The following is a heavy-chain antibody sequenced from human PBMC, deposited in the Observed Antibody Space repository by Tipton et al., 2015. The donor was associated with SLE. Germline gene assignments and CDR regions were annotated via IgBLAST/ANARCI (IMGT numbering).Heavy chain of an antibody. V-gene: IGHV3-7*01. J-gene: IGHJ6*02. CDR3: AKDGAGYSSGWYGGYYYGMDV. CDR2: IKEDGSEK. D-gene: IGHD6-19*01. Sequence: SLRLSCAASGFTFSRYWMSWVRQAPGKGLEWVANIKEDGSEKYYADSVKGRFTISRDNSKNTLYLQMNSLRAEDTAVYYCAKDGAGYSSGWYGGYYYGMDVWGQGTTVTVSS. CDR1: GFTFSRYW.